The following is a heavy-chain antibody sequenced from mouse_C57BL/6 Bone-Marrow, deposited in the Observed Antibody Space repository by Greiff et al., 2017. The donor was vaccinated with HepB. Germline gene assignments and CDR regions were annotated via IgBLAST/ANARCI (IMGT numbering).Heavy chain of an antibody. J-gene: IGHJ2*01. CDR2: IHPSDSDT. V-gene: IGHV1-74*01. CDR1: GYTFTSYW. D-gene: IGHD1-1*01. Sequence: QVQLQQPGAELVKPGASVKVSCKASGYTFTSYWMHWVKQRPGQGLEWIGRIHPSDSDTNYNQKFKGKATLTVDKSSSTAYMQLSSLTSEDSAVYFCARKIDYYGSSYYFDYWGQGTTLTVSS. CDR3: ARKIDYYGSSYYFDY.